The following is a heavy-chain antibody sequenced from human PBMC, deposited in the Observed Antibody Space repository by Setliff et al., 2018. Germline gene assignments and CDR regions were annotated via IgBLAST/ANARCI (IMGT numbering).Heavy chain of an antibody. D-gene: IGHD3-3*01. CDR3: MRLVRFCSRTVCQRTPGDEA. CDR1: GYTFRQSI. J-gene: IGHJ5*02. Sequence: GASVKVSCKASGYTFRQSIFSWVRQAPGQGLEWLGWIGVYSGNTYSAQSFQGRVSLTTDESTNTAYLELMGLRSDDTAVYYCMRLVRFCSRTVCQRTPGDEAWGQGTLVTVSS. V-gene: IGHV1-18*01. CDR2: IGVYSGNT.